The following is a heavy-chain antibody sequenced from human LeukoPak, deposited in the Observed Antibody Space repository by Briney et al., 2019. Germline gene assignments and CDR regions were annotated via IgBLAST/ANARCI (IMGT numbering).Heavy chain of an antibody. J-gene: IGHJ6*02. CDR1: GFTFSSYA. D-gene: IGHD5-12*01. CDR3: AKELVEAGYSGYPEDYGMDV. CDR2: ISYDGRNK. Sequence: GGSLRLSCAASGFTFSSYALHWVRQAPGKGLEWVALISYDGRNKYYADSVKGRFTISRDNSKNTLYLQMNSLRAEDTAVYYCAKELVEAGYSGYPEDYGMDVWGQGTTVTVSS. V-gene: IGHV3-30*04.